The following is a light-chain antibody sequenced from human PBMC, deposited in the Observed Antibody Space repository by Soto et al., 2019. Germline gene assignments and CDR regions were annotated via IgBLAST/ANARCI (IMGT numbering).Light chain of an antibody. J-gene: IGKJ4*01. CDR3: QNYYSVPLT. V-gene: IGKV1-27*01. Sequence: DIQMTQSPSSLPASVGDRVTITCRASQGISTFLAWYQQKPGKVPKLLIYAASTLQSGVPSRFSGSGSGTDFTLTISSLQPEDVATYYCQNYYSVPLTFGGGTKVEIK. CDR2: AAS. CDR1: QGISTF.